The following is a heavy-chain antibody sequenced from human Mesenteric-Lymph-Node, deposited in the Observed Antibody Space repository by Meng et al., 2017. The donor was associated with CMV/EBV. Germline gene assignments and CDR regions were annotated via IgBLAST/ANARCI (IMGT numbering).Heavy chain of an antibody. J-gene: IGHJ4*02. D-gene: IGHD3-22*01. CDR3: AKYYYDSGAYWPDY. Sequence: LSLTCAASGFTFSSYAMSWVRQAPGKGLEWVSGTSGSGGSTYYADSVKGRFTISRDNSKNTLYLQMNSLRAEDTAVYYCAKYYYDSGAYWPDYWGQGTLVTVSS. CDR2: TSGSGGST. V-gene: IGHV3-23*01. CDR1: GFTFSSYA.